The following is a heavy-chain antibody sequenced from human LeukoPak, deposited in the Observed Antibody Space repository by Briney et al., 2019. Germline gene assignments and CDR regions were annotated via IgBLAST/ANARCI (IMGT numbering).Heavy chain of an antibody. V-gene: IGHV1-69*13. D-gene: IGHD6-13*01. J-gene: IGHJ3*02. CDR3: AREGAAAGRAGAFDI. CDR1: GGSFSTYA. CDR2: IIPIYRAA. Sequence: SVKVSCKASGGSFSTYAISWVRHAPGQGLEWMGGIIPIYRAADYARKFKGRVTISAGESTSTTYLEFNSLRSEDTAVYYCAREGAAAGRAGAFDIWGQGTMVTVSS.